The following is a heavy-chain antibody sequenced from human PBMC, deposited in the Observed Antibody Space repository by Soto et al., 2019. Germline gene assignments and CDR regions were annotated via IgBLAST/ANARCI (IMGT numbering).Heavy chain of an antibody. Sequence: EVQLLESGGGLVQPGGSLRLSCAASGFTFSSYAMSWVRQAPGKGLEWVSAISGSGGSTYYADSVKGRFTISRDNSKNTLYLQMNSLRAEDTAVYYCASPHYYYGSGSPTLYFDYWGQGTLVTVSS. CDR2: ISGSGGST. D-gene: IGHD3-10*01. CDR3: ASPHYYYGSGSPTLYFDY. J-gene: IGHJ4*02. CDR1: GFTFSSYA. V-gene: IGHV3-23*01.